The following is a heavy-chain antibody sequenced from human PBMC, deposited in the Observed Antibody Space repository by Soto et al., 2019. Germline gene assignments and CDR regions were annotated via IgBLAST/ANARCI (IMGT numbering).Heavy chain of an antibody. V-gene: IGHV3-30-3*01. J-gene: IGHJ4*02. CDR2: ISYDGSNK. Sequence: PGGSLRLSCAASGFTFSSYAMHWVRQAPGKGLEWVAVISYDGSNKYYADSVKGRFTISRDNSKNTLYLQMNSLRAEDTAVYYCARDSLGGYEPDFDYWGQGTLVTVSS. CDR3: ARDSLGGYEPDFDY. D-gene: IGHD5-12*01. CDR1: GFTFSSYA.